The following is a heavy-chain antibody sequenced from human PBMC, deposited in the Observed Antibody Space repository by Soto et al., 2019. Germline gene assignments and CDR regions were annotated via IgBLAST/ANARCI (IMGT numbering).Heavy chain of an antibody. Sequence: SETLSLTCAVYGGSFSGYYWSWIRQPPGKGLEWIGQINHSGRTNYNPSLKSRVTISVDTSKNQFSLKLSSVTAADTAVYYCARDWNIGAAADLPYGMDVWGQGTTVTVSS. CDR3: ARDWNIGAAADLPYGMDV. V-gene: IGHV4-34*01. CDR1: GGSFSGYY. CDR2: INHSGRT. J-gene: IGHJ6*02. D-gene: IGHD6-13*01.